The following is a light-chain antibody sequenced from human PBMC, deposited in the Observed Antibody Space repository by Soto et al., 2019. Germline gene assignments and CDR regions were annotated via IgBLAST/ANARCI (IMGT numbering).Light chain of an antibody. CDR2: STN. J-gene: IGLJ3*02. CDR3: MHYIGSGISV. Sequence: QTVVTQEPSFSVSPGGTVILTCGLTSGSVTPSYHPSWYQQTPGQAPRALIHSTNTRSSGVPDRFSGSILGNRAALTITGAQADDECEYYCMHYIGSGISVFGGGTKVTVL. CDR1: SGSVTPSYH. V-gene: IGLV8-61*01.